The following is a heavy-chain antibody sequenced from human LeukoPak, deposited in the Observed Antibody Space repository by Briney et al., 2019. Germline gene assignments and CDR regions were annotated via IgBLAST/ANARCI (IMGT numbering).Heavy chain of an antibody. J-gene: IGHJ6*04. CDR1: GGTFSGYA. V-gene: IGHV1-69*06. D-gene: IGHD2-15*01. CDR3: ARARYCSGGSCYWTPYYYYGMDV. Sequence: SVKVSCKASGGTFSGYAISWVRQAPGKGLSGMGGSFPFFVQENYAQKFQGRVTITADKSTSTAYMELSSLRSEDTAVYYCARARYCSGGSCYWTPYYYYGMDVWGKGTTVTVSS. CDR2: SFPFFVQE.